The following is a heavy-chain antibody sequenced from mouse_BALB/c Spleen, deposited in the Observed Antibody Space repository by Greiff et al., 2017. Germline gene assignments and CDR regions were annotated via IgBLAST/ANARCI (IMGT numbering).Heavy chain of an antibody. J-gene: IGHJ3*01. V-gene: IGHV3-8*02. CDR3: ALRGYGSGAFAY. D-gene: IGHD1-1*01. CDR1: GDSITSGY. Sequence: DVKLVESGPSLVKPSQTLSLTCSVTGDSITSGYWNWIRKFPGNKLEYMGYISYSGSTYYNPSLKSRISITRDTSKNQYYLQLNSVTTEDTATYYCALRGYGSGAFAYWGQGTLVTVSA. CDR2: ISYSGST.